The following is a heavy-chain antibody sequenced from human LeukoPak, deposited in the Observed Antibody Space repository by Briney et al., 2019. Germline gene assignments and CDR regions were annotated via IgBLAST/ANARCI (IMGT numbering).Heavy chain of an antibody. CDR2: IYTSGST. CDR1: GGSISSGSYY. D-gene: IGHD3-10*01. V-gene: IGHV4-61*02. CDR3: ARGPPEDGSGSYYDY. Sequence: SETLSLTCTVSGGSISSGSYYWSWIRQPAGKGLEWIGRIYTSGSTNYNPSLKSLVTISVDTSKNQFSLKLSSVTAADTAVYYCARGPPEDGSGSYYDYWGQGTLVTVSS. J-gene: IGHJ4*02.